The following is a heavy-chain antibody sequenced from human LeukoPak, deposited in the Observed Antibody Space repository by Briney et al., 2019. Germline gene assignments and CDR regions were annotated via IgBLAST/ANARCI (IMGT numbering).Heavy chain of an antibody. CDR2: IYYSGST. CDR3: ARVYNWNSSGLGAPRD. Sequence: SETLSLTCAVSGGSISGYYWGWIRQPPGKGLEYIGYIYYSGSTNYNPSLKSRVTISVDTSKNQFSLKLSSVTAADTAVYSCARVYNWNSSGLGAPRDWGRGTLVTVSS. D-gene: IGHD1-7*01. J-gene: IGHJ4*02. CDR1: GGSISGYY. V-gene: IGHV4-59*08.